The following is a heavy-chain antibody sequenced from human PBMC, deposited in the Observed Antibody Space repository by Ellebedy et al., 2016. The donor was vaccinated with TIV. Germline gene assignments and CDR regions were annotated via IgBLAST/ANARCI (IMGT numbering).Heavy chain of an antibody. D-gene: IGHD3-10*01. CDR2: IKHDGTEK. Sequence: GGSLRLXYAASGFTFSSYWMHWVRQAPGKGLEWVANIKHDGTEKYYVDSVKGRFTISRDNAKNSLYLQMNSLRAEDTAVYYCVREDNTVVRGFNVRGNDFWGQGTLVTVSS. J-gene: IGHJ4*02. V-gene: IGHV3-7*01. CDR1: GFTFSSYW. CDR3: VREDNTVVRGFNVRGNDF.